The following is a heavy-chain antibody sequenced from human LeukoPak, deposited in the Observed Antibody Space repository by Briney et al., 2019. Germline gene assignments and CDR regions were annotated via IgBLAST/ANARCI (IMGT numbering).Heavy chain of an antibody. J-gene: IGHJ4*02. Sequence: PGRSLRLSCAASGFTFSAYAMSWVRQAPGKGLEWVGLIQAKAYGGATKYAASVNGRFSISRDDSKSIANLQMNDLKTEDTAVYYSTRAPPPRCSSSGCYLDYWGQGTLVTVSS. D-gene: IGHD2-2*01. V-gene: IGHV3-49*04. CDR3: TRAPPPRCSSSGCYLDY. CDR1: GFTFSAYA. CDR2: IQAKAYGGAT.